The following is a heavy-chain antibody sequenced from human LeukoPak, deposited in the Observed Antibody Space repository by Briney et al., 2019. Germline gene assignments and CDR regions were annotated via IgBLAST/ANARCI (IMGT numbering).Heavy chain of an antibody. Sequence: ASVKVSCKASGYTFTSYGISWVRQAPGQGLEGMGWISAYNGNTNYAQKLQGRVTMTTDTSTSTAYMELRSLRSEDTAVYYCARVRYRLAETYIDYWGQGTLVTVSS. D-gene: IGHD3-16*01. CDR1: GYTFTSYG. V-gene: IGHV1-18*01. CDR3: ARVRYRLAETYIDY. J-gene: IGHJ4*02. CDR2: ISAYNGNT.